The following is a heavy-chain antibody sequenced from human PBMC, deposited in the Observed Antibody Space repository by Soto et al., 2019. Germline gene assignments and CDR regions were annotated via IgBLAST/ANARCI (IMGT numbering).Heavy chain of an antibody. J-gene: IGHJ4*02. D-gene: IGHD4-17*01. CDR3: ARDIVAKVTKFDY. CDR2: ISSTSSTI. Sequence: EVQLVESGGGLVQPGGSLRLSCAASGFTFSTYSMNWVRQAPGKGLEWVSYISSTSSTIYYADSVKGRFTISRDSAKNSLYLQMNSLRAEDTAVYYCARDIVAKVTKFDYWGQGTLVTVSS. CDR1: GFTFSTYS. V-gene: IGHV3-48*01.